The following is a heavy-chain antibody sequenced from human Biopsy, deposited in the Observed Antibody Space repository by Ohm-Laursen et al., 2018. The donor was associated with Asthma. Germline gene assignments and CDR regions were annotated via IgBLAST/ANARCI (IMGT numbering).Heavy chain of an antibody. D-gene: IGHD6-13*01. Sequence: GTLSLTCPVTGGSVTSATFHWSWIRQAPGKGLEWIGFINYSGSANYSPSLRGRVSISVDRSKNQISLKLTSVTAADTAVYYCVRGSSSWHHGPFHYYYGLDVWGQGTTATVSS. CDR3: VRGSSSWHHGPFHYYYGLDV. J-gene: IGHJ6*02. V-gene: IGHV4-61*01. CDR2: INYSGSA. CDR1: GGSVTSATFH.